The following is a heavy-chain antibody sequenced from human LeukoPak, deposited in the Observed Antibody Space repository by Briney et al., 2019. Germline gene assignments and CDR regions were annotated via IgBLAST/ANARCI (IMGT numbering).Heavy chain of an antibody. Sequence: PGGSLRLSCAASGFTFSSYSMNWVRQAPGKGLEWVSSISSSSSYIYYADSVKGRFTISRDNAKNSLYLQMNSLRAEDTAVYYCARPPIYFYYYRAVGGKGPRAPFPS. J-gene: IGHJ6*03. CDR3: ARPPIYFYYYRAV. D-gene: IGHD3-10*01. V-gene: IGHV3-21*01. CDR2: ISSSSSYI. CDR1: GFTFSSYS.